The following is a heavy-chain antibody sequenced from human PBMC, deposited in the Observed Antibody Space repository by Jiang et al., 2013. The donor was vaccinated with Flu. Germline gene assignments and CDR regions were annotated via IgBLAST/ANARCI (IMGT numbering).Heavy chain of an antibody. CDR3: ARVNMEALDI. Sequence: PGLVKPSETLSLTCTVSGGSISSHYWSWIRQPPGKGLEWVGFIYHSGTTKYNPSLKSRVTISLNTSKNQFSLILRSVTAADTAVYFCARVNMEALDIWGQGTMVTVSS. J-gene: IGHJ3*02. CDR2: IYHSGTT. CDR1: GGSISSHY. V-gene: IGHV4-59*11. D-gene: IGHD2/OR15-2a*01.